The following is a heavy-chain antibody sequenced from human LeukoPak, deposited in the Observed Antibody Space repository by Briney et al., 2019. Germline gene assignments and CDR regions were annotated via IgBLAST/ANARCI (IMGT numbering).Heavy chain of an antibody. J-gene: IGHJ5*02. CDR2: ISASGVST. CDR1: GFTFSSSP. Sequence: GGSLRLSCTASGFTFSSSPMSWVRQAPGKGLEWVSAISASGVSTYYAGSVRGRFTISRDNSKNTLSLQMISLRAEDTAIYYCAKRECLGGSCYAMAWGQGTLVTVSS. V-gene: IGHV3-23*01. D-gene: IGHD2-15*01. CDR3: AKRECLGGSCYAMA.